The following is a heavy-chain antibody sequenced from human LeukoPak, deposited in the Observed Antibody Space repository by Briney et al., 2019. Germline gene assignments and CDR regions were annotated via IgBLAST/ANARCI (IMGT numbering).Heavy chain of an antibody. V-gene: IGHV1-69*06. Sequence: ASVKVSCKASGGTFSSYAISWVRQAPGQGLEWMGGIIPIFGTANYAQKFQGGVTITADKSTSTAYMELSSLRSEDTAVYYCARERPHYNSGQDAFDIWGQGTMVTVSS. CDR1: GGTFSSYA. J-gene: IGHJ3*02. CDR2: IIPIFGTA. CDR3: ARERPHYNSGQDAFDI. D-gene: IGHD5-24*01.